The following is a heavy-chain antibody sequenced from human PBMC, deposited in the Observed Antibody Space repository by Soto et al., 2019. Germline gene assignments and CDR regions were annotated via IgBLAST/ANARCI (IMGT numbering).Heavy chain of an antibody. J-gene: IGHJ4*02. V-gene: IGHV4-30-2*01. D-gene: IGHD3-10*01. CDR2: IYHSGST. CDR3: ARDDEGGSNCDLGY. Sequence: SETLSLTCAVSGGSISSGGYCWSWIRQPPGKGLEWIGYIYHSGSTYYNPSLKSRVTISVDRSRNTLYLQMNSLRPEDTAVYYCARDDEGGSNCDLGYWGQGTLVTVSS. CDR1: GGSISSGGYC.